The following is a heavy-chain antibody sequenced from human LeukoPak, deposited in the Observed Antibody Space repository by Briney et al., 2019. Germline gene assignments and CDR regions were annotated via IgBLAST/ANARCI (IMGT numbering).Heavy chain of an antibody. D-gene: IGHD3-16*01. Sequence: SETLSLTCTVSGGSINNYYWSWIRQPPGKGLEWIGYMSYSGSTNYNPSLKSRVTISPDTSNIQFSLKLTSVTAADTAVYYCARDGGATGGFDPWGQGTLVTVSS. CDR3: ARDGGATGGFDP. J-gene: IGHJ5*02. CDR2: MSYSGST. V-gene: IGHV4-59*01. CDR1: GGSINNYY.